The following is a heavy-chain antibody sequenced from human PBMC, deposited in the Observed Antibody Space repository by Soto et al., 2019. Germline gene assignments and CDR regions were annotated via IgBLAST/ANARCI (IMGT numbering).Heavy chain of an antibody. CDR2: IYYSGST. CDR3: AREPRDSSGWYIYSYGMDV. Sequence: SETLSLTCTVSGGSISSYYWSWIRQPPGKGLEWIGYIYYSGSTNYNPSLKSRVTISVDTSKNQFSLKLSSVTAADTAVYYCAREPRDSSGWYIYSYGMDVWGQGTTVTVS. CDR1: GGSISSYY. V-gene: IGHV4-59*01. J-gene: IGHJ6*02. D-gene: IGHD6-19*01.